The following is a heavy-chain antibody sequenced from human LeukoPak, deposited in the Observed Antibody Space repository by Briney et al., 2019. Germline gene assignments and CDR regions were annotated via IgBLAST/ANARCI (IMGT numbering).Heavy chain of an antibody. CDR3: ARDLTWGDYRGRHKGY. CDR2: INSDGSST. CDR1: GFTFSNYW. V-gene: IGHV3-74*01. D-gene: IGHD4-17*01. Sequence: PRGSLRLSCAASGFTFSNYWMHWVRQAPGEGLVWVSRINSDGSSTSYADSVKGRFTISRDNAKNTLYLQMNSLRAEDTAVYYCARDLTWGDYRGRHKGYWGQGTLVTVSS. J-gene: IGHJ4*02.